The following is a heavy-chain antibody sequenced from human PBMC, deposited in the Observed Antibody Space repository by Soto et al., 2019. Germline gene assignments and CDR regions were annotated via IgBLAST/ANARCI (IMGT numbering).Heavy chain of an antibody. Sequence: EVQLLESGGGLVQPGGSLRLSCAASGFTFSSYAMSWVRQAPGKGLEWVSAISGSGGSTYYADSVKGRFTISRDNSKNTLYLQMNSLRAEDTAVYYCAKDPAKTDFWSGYYTWAVFDYWGQGTLVTVSS. J-gene: IGHJ4*02. D-gene: IGHD3-3*01. CDR1: GFTFSSYA. V-gene: IGHV3-23*01. CDR2: ISGSGGST. CDR3: AKDPAKTDFWSGYYTWAVFDY.